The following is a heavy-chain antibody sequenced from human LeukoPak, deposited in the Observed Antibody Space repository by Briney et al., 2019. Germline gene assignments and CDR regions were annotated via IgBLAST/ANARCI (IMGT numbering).Heavy chain of an antibody. V-gene: IGHV4-59*01. D-gene: IGHD2-15*01. J-gene: IGHJ4*02. CDR2: IYYSGST. CDR3: ARSEVVYFDY. CDR1: GGSISSYY. Sequence: SETLSLTCTVSGGSISSYYWSWLRQPPGKGLEWIGYIYYSGSTNYNPSLNSRVTISVDTSKNQFSLKLSSVTAADTAVYYCARSEVVYFDYWGQGTLVTVSS.